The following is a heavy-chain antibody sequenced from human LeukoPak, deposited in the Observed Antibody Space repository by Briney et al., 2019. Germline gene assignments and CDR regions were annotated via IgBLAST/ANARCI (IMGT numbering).Heavy chain of an antibody. J-gene: IGHJ4*02. CDR3: ARRAAVPAAKSVFDY. CDR2: IYYSGST. V-gene: IGHV4-39*01. D-gene: IGHD2-2*01. CDR1: GGSITSNTNY. Sequence: SSETLSLTCTVSGGSITSNTNYWDWIRQPPGRGLEWIGSIYYSGSTYYSPSLKSRVTMSVDTSKNQFPLKLTSVNAADTAVYYCARRAAVPAAKSVFDYWGQGTLVTVSS.